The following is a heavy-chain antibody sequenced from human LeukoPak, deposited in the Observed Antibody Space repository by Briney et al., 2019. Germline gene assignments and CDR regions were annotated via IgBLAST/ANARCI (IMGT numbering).Heavy chain of an antibody. D-gene: IGHD3-10*01. CDR3: ARALVLLWFGEEDYGMDV. Sequence: GGSLRLSCAASGFTFSSYSMNWVRQAPGKGLEWVSSISSSSSYIYYADSVKGRFTISRDNAKNSLYPQMNSLRAEDTAVYYCARALVLLWFGEEDYGMDVWGQGTTVTVSS. V-gene: IGHV3-21*01. CDR2: ISSSSSYI. J-gene: IGHJ6*02. CDR1: GFTFSSYS.